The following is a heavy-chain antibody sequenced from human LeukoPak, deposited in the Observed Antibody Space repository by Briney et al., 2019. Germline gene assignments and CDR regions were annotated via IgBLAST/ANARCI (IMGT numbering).Heavy chain of an antibody. V-gene: IGHV1-8*02. CDR2: MNPNSGNT. CDR1: GYTFTGYY. D-gene: IGHD3-10*01. Sequence: GASVKVSCKASGYTFTGYYMHWVRQATGQGLEWMGWMNPNSGNTGYAQKFQGRVTMTRNTSISTAYMELSSLRSEDTAVYYCARGGYYGSGSYYRFQHWGQGTLVTVSS. J-gene: IGHJ1*01. CDR3: ARGGYYGSGSYYRFQH.